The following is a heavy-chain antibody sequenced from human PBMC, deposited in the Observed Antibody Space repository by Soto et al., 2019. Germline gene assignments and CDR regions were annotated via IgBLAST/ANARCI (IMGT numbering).Heavy chain of an antibody. V-gene: IGHV3-30*18. Sequence: GGSLRLSCAASGFTFSSYGMHWVRQAPGKGLEWVAVISYDGSNKYYADSVKGRFTISRDNSKNTLYLQMNSLRAEDTAVYYCAKAFSSSSFVYWGQGTLVTVSS. CDR1: GFTFSSYG. CDR2: ISYDGSNK. CDR3: AKAFSSSSFVY. J-gene: IGHJ4*02. D-gene: IGHD6-6*01.